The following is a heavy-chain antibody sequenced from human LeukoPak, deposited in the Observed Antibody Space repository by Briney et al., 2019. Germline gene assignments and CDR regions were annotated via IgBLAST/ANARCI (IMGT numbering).Heavy chain of an antibody. D-gene: IGHD6-19*01. Sequence: SETLPLTCTVSGGSISSSSYYWGWIRQSPGKGLEWIGSIFYSGSTYYNPSLKSRVTISIDTSENQFSLKLSSVTAADTAVYYCATTPALAVAGTLDPKEWGQGTLVTVSS. V-gene: IGHV4-39*01. CDR2: IFYSGST. CDR1: GGSISSSSYY. CDR3: ATTPALAVAGTLDPKE. J-gene: IGHJ4*02.